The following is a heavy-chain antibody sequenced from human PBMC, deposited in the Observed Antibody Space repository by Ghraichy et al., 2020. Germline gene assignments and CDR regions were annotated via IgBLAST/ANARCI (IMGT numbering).Heavy chain of an antibody. Sequence: GGSLRLSCEASGFTFSTYWMHWVRQAPGKGLEWVSRINPAGTSTNYADSVKGRFTISRDNARNMLSLQLNSLRAEDTAVYFCARTAFCGSNCHYYFYFWGQGTLVTGSS. CDR3: ARTAFCGSNCHYYFYF. D-gene: IGHD2-21*01. CDR2: INPAGTST. V-gene: IGHV3-74*01. J-gene: IGHJ4*02. CDR1: GFTFSTYW.